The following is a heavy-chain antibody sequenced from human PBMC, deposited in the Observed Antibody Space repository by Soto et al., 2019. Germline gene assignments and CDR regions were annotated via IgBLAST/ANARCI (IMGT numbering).Heavy chain of an antibody. CDR2: INHSGST. J-gene: IGHJ6*02. D-gene: IGHD2-15*01. CDR3: ARRIETPLYYYYGMDV. V-gene: IGHV4-34*01. Sequence: SETLSLTCAVYGGSFSGYYWTWIRQPPGTGLEWIGEINHSGSTNYNPSLKSRVTISVDTSKNQFSLKLSSVTAADTAVYYCARRIETPLYYYYGMDVWGQGTTVTVSS. CDR1: GGSFSGYY.